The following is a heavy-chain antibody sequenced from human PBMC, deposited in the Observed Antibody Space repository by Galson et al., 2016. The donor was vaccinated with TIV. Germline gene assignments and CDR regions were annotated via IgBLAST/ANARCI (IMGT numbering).Heavy chain of an antibody. V-gene: IGHV3-30*03. Sequence: SLRLSCAASGFTFGSYGMHWVRHGPGKGLEWLAFVSFDRSDKTYAYSVKGRFTISRDNFRNTLYLQMSSLRTEDTAVYYCARGFSSYYFDYWGQGTLVTVSS. CDR1: GFTFGSYG. CDR2: VSFDRSDK. D-gene: IGHD6-13*01. J-gene: IGHJ4*02. CDR3: ARGFSSYYFDY.